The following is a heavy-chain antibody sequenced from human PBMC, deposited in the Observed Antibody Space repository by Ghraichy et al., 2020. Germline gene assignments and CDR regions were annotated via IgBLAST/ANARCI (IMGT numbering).Heavy chain of an antibody. V-gene: IGHV3-30*04. Sequence: GESLNISCAASGFTFSSYAMHWVRQAPGKGLEWVAVISYDGSNKYYADSVKGRFTISRDNSKNTLYLQMNSLRAEDTAVYYCARVFGTYYYGSGSYYPSHIDYWGQGTLVTVSS. CDR1: GFTFSSYA. D-gene: IGHD3-10*01. J-gene: IGHJ4*02. CDR3: ARVFGTYYYGSGSYYPSHIDY. CDR2: ISYDGSNK.